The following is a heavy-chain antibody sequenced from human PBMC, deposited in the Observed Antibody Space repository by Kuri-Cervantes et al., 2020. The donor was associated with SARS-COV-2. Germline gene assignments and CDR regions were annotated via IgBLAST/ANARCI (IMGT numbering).Heavy chain of an antibody. CDR3: AREGYSSGWSGPYFGY. J-gene: IGHJ4*02. Sequence: SVKVSCKVSGYTLTELSIHWVRQAPGQGLEWMGGIIPIFGTANYAQKFQGRVTITADESTSTAYMELSSLRSEDTAVYYCAREGYSSGWSGPYFGYWGQGTLVTVSS. CDR1: GYTLTELS. D-gene: IGHD6-19*01. CDR2: IIPIFGTA. V-gene: IGHV1-69*13.